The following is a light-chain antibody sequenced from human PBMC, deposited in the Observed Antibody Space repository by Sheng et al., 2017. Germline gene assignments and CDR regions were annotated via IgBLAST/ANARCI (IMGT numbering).Light chain of an antibody. J-gene: IGKJ3*01. CDR1: QSVNSY. V-gene: IGKV3-11*01. Sequence: EIVLTQSPATLSLSPGERATLSCRASQSVNSYLVWYQQKPGQAPRLLIYDASNRATGIPARFSGSGSGTDFTLTISSLEPEDFAVYYCQQCGSSPPFTFGRRDQRWXSN. CDR2: DAS. CDR3: QQCGSSPPFT.